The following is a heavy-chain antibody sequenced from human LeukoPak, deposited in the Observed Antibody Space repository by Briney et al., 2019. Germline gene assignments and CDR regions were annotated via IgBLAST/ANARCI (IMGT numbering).Heavy chain of an antibody. V-gene: IGHV3-23*01. J-gene: IGHJ4*02. CDR3: ARNIGYCSSTNCYDSFHADY. CDR2: ISGDGGST. CDR1: GFTFSTYA. D-gene: IGHD2-2*01. Sequence: GGSLRLSCAASGFTFSTYAMSWVRQAPGQGLEWVSSISGDGGSTYYAESVKGRFTISRDNSKNTLYLQMNSLRAEDTAVYYCARNIGYCSSTNCYDSFHADYWGQGTLVTVSS.